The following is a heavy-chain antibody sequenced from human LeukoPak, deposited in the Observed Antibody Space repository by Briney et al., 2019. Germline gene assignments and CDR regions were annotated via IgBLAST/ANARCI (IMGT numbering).Heavy chain of an antibody. D-gene: IGHD3-10*01. Sequence: GGSLRLSCAASGFTFSSYSMNWVRQAPGKGLEWVSYISSSSSTIYYADSVKGRFTISRDNAKNSLYLQMNSLRAEDTALYYCAKSLGVVRGVLDYWGQGTLVTVSS. J-gene: IGHJ4*02. CDR1: GFTFSSYS. CDR2: ISSSSSTI. V-gene: IGHV3-48*04. CDR3: AKSLGVVRGVLDY.